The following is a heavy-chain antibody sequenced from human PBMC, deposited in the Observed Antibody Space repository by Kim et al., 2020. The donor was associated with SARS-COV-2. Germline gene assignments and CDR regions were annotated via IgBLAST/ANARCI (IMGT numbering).Heavy chain of an antibody. CDR3: ARDPAAAGMGYNWFDP. CDR1: GYTFTSYG. V-gene: IGHV1-18*01. J-gene: IGHJ5*02. Sequence: ASVKVSCKASGYTFTSYGISWVRQAPGQGLEWMGWISAYNGNTNYAQKLQGRVTMTTDTSTSTAYMELRSLRSDDTAVYYCARDPAAAGMGYNWFDPWGQGTLVTVSS. CDR2: ISAYNGNT. D-gene: IGHD6-13*01.